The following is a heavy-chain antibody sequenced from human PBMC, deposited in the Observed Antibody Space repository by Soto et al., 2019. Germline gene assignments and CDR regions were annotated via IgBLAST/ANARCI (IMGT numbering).Heavy chain of an antibody. J-gene: IGHJ4*02. CDR1: GFTFSDYA. V-gene: IGHV3-30*04. D-gene: IGHD6-19*01. CDR2: VSHDGRNT. Sequence: VQLVESGGGVVQPGRSLRLSCAASGFTFSDYAMHWVRQAPGKGLEWVAVVSHDGRNTHYADSVKGRVTISRDSSKNTVSLEITSLRAEDTAVYYCAKGGRQWLVTSDFNYWGQGALVTVSS. CDR3: AKGGRQWLVTSDFNY.